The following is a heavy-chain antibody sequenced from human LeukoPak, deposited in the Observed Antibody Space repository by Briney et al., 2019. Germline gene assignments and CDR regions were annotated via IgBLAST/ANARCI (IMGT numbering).Heavy chain of an antibody. D-gene: IGHD5-12*01. CDR3: ARQETSLGYDGNWFDP. Sequence: SETLSLTCTVSGGSISNYYWSWIRQPPGKGLEWIGYIYYSGSTNYNPSLKSRVTISVGTSKNQFSLKLSSVTAADTAVYYCARQETSLGYDGNWFDPWGQGTLVTVSS. J-gene: IGHJ5*02. V-gene: IGHV4-59*08. CDR2: IYYSGST. CDR1: GGSISNYY.